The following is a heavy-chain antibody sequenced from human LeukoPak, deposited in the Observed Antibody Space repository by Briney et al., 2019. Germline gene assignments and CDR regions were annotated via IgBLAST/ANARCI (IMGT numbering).Heavy chain of an antibody. J-gene: IGHJ4*02. CDR2: IYYSGST. V-gene: IGHV4-59*01. CDR3: ARRRYGSGTFYFDS. D-gene: IGHD3-10*01. Sequence: SETLSHTCTVSGDSITSYYWSWIRQPPGKGLEWIAYIYYSGSTNYNPSLRSRVTISVDTSKNQFSLKLRSVTAADTAVYYCARRRYGSGTFYFDSWGQGTLVTVSS. CDR1: GDSITSYY.